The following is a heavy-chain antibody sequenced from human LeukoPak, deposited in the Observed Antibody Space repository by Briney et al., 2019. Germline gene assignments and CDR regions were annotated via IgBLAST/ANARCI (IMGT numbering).Heavy chain of an antibody. CDR1: GGSIISYY. Sequence: KSSETLSLTCTVSGGSIISYYWSWIRQPPGKGLEWIGYIYYSGSTNYNPSLKSRVTISVDTSKNQFSLKLSSVTAADTAVYYCASGVRYCSSTSCYAFFQNWGQGTLVTVSS. V-gene: IGHV4-59*08. CDR3: ASGVRYCSSTSCYAFFQN. CDR2: IYYSGST. D-gene: IGHD2-2*01. J-gene: IGHJ1*01.